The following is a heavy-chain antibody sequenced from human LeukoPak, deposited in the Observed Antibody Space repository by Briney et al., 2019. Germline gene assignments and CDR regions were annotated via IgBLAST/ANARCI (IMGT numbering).Heavy chain of an antibody. CDR3: AKDSSLEANYDFWSGYYDY. D-gene: IGHD3-3*01. V-gene: IGHV3-43D*04. Sequence: GGSLRLSCAASGFTFDDYAMHWVRQAPGKGLEWVSLISWDGGSTYYADSVKGRFTISIDNSKNSLYLQMNSLRAEDTALYYCAKDSSLEANYDFWSGYYDYWGQGTLVTVSS. CDR2: ISWDGGST. J-gene: IGHJ4*02. CDR1: GFTFDDYA.